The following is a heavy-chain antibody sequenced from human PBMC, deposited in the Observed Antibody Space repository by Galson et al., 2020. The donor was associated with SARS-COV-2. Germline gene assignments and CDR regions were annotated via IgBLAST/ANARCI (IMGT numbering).Heavy chain of an antibody. CDR2: IDWDDDK. CDR3: ARSMGVWFDP. J-gene: IGHJ5*02. Sequence: SGPTLVKPTQTLTLTCTFSGFSLSTSGMCVSWIRQPPGKALEWLARIDWDDDKYYSKSLKTRLTISKDTSKNQVVLTMTNMDPVDTATYYCARSMGVWFDPWGQGTLVTVSS. V-gene: IGHV2-70*11. D-gene: IGHD3-10*01. CDR1: GFSLSTSGMC.